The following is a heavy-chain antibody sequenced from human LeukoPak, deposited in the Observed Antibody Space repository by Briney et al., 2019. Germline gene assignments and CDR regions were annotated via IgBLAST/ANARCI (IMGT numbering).Heavy chain of an antibody. CDR2: VHYDGRTI. J-gene: IGHJ4*02. CDR3: AKDTGAWAIDY. D-gene: IGHD4/OR15-4a*01. CDR1: GFTFSTYG. V-gene: IGHV3-30*02. Sequence: PGGSLRLSCAASGFTFSTYGIHWVRQAPGKGLDWVAYVHYDGRTIDYADSVRGRFTISRDHSKNTLYVQMNSLGVEDTAVYYCAKDTGAWAIDYXGQGTLVIVSS.